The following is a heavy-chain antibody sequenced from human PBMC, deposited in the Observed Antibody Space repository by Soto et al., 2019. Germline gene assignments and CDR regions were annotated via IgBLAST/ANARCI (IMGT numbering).Heavy chain of an antibody. Sequence: PSETLSLTCTVSGGSISSGGYYWSWIRQHPGKGLEWTGYIYYSGSTYYNPSLKSRVTISVDTSKNQFSLKLSSVTAADTAVYYCARVDTAMDYYYYGMDVWGQGTTVTV. V-gene: IGHV4-31*03. CDR3: ARVDTAMDYYYYGMDV. J-gene: IGHJ6*02. CDR2: IYYSGST. D-gene: IGHD5-18*01. CDR1: GGSISSGGYY.